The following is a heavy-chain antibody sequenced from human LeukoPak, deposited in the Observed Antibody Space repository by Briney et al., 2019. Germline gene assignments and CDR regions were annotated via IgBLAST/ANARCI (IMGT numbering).Heavy chain of an antibody. Sequence: GGSLRLSCAASGFTFSSYSLNWVRQAPGKGLEWVSYISRGSSTTHHADSVKGRFTISRDNSKNTLYLQMNSLRAEDTAVYYCATEPYLRSSSWPRGDYWGQGTLATVSS. CDR3: ATEPYLRSSSWPRGDY. D-gene: IGHD6-13*01. J-gene: IGHJ4*02. V-gene: IGHV3-48*01. CDR1: GFTFSSYS. CDR2: ISRGSSTT.